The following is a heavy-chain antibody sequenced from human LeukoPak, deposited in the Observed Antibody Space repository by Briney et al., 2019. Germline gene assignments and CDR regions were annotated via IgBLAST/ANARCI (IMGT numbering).Heavy chain of an antibody. V-gene: IGHV3-20*01. Sequence: GGSLRLSCAASGFTFDDYGMSWVRQAPGKGLEWVSGINWNGGSTGYADYVKGRFTISRDNAKNTLYVEMHSLRAEDTALYHCARDHSGSGWCGGVGDGFGYWGQGTLVTVSS. CDR2: INWNGGST. CDR1: GFTFDDYG. CDR3: ARDHSGSGWCGGVGDGFGY. D-gene: IGHD6-19*01. J-gene: IGHJ4*02.